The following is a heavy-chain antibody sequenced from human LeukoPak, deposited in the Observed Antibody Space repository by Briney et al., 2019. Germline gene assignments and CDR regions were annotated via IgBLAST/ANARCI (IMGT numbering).Heavy chain of an antibody. J-gene: IGHJ4*02. D-gene: IGHD3-22*01. CDR3: ARRWYDSSGYSRHFDY. CDR1: GYSFSTYW. CDR2: IYPGDSDT. V-gene: IGHV5-51*01. Sequence: AGESLKISCKASGYSFSTYWIGWVRQMPGKGLEWMGIIYPGDSDTRYSPSFEGQVTISADKSISTAYLQWSSLTASDTAIYYCARRWYDSSGYSRHFDYWGQGTQVTVPS.